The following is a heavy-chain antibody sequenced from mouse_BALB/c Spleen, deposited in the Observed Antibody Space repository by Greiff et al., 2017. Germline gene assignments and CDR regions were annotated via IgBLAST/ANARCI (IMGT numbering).Heavy chain of an antibody. CDR3: ATNRYAHYAMDY. D-gene: IGHD2-14*01. J-gene: IGHJ4*01. Sequence: DVKLQESGPGLVKPSQSLSLTCTVTGYSITSDYAWNWIRQFPGNKLEWMGYISYSGSTSYNPSLKSRISITRDTSKNQFFLQLNSVTTEDTATYYCATNRYAHYAMDYWGQGTSVTVS. CDR2: ISYSGST. CDR1: GYSITSDYA. V-gene: IGHV3-2*02.